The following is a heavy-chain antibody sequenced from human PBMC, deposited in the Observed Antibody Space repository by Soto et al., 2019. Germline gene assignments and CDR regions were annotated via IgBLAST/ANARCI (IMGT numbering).Heavy chain of an antibody. D-gene: IGHD6-13*01. J-gene: IGHJ4*02. V-gene: IGHV4-59*01. CDR1: GGSISSYY. CDR2: IYYSGST. Sequence: SENLSLTCTVSGGSISSYYWSWIRQPPGKGLEWIGYIYYSGSTNYNPSLKSRVTISVDTSKNQFSLKLSSVTAADTAVYYCARDGYSSYFDYWGQGTLVTVSS. CDR3: ARDGYSSYFDY.